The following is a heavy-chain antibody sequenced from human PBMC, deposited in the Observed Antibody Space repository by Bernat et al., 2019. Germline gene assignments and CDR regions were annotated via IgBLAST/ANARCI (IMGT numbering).Heavy chain of an antibody. V-gene: IGHV3-49*03. CDR1: GFTFGDYA. CDR3: TSDRAYRPSLGHYYYGMDV. Sequence: EVQLVESGGGLVQPGRSLRLSCTASGFTFGDYAMSWFRQAPGKGLEWVGFIRSKAYGGTTEYAASVKGRFTISRDDSKSIAYLQMNSLKTEDTAVYYCTSDRAYRPSLGHYYYGMDVWGQGTTVTVSS. D-gene: IGHD3-10*01. CDR2: IRSKAYGGTT. J-gene: IGHJ6*02.